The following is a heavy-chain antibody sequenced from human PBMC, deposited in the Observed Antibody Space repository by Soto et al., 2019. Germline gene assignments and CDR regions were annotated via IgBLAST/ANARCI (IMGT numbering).Heavy chain of an antibody. CDR3: ARETLYDILTGEPYGMDV. D-gene: IGHD3-9*01. Sequence: PGGSLRLSCAASGFTFSSYEMNWVRQAPGKGLEWASYISSSGSTIYYADSVKGRFTISRDNAKSSLYLQMNSLRAEDTAVYYCARETLYDILTGEPYGMDVWGQGTTVTVSS. CDR1: GFTFSSYE. J-gene: IGHJ6*02. CDR2: ISSSGSTI. V-gene: IGHV3-48*03.